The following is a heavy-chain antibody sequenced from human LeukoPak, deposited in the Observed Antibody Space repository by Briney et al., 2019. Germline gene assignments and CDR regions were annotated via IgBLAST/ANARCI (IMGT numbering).Heavy chain of an antibody. J-gene: IGHJ5*02. CDR3: ARHHRRGSSGWGARWFDP. CDR2: VYYSGST. D-gene: IGHD6-19*01. Sequence: SETLSLTCTVSGGSISSSSYCWGWIRQPPGKGLEWIGSVYYSGSTYYNPSLKSRVTISVDTSKNQFSLKLTSVTAADTAVYYCARHHRRGSSGWGARWFDPWGQGTLVTVSS. CDR1: GGSISSSSYC. V-gene: IGHV4-39*01.